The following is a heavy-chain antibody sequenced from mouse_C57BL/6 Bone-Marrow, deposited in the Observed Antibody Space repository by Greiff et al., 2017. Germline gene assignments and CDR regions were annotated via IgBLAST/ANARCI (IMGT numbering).Heavy chain of an antibody. CDR3: ARQGYYYGSDWYVDV. CDR1: GFPFSSSG. D-gene: IGHD1-1*01. Sequence: EVKLVESGGDLVKPGGSLKLSCAASGFPFSSSGMSWVRQTPDKRLEWVATISSGGSYTYSPDSLKGRFTIDRDNAKNTLYLHMSSLKSEATAMYYCARQGYYYGSDWYVDVGGRGTTVTVTA. J-gene: IGHJ1*03. V-gene: IGHV5-6*01. CDR2: ISSGGSYT.